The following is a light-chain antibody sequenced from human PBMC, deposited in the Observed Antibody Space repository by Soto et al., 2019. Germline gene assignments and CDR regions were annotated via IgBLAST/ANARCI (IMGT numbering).Light chain of an antibody. CDR3: QHYGTSPPYT. CDR2: GAS. CDR1: QSVSSSD. J-gene: IGKJ2*01. Sequence: EIGLTQSPGTLSLSPGERATLSCMASQSVSSSDLAWYQQKPGQPPRLLIYGASSRATGIQDRFSGSGSGTDFALSISRLEPEDFAVYFCQHYGTSPPYTCGQGTRLEIK. V-gene: IGKV3-20*01.